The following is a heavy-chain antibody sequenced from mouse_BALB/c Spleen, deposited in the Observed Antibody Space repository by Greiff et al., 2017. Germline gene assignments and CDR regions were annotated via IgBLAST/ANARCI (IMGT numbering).Heavy chain of an antibody. D-gene: IGHD2-2*01. Sequence: EVKVEESGGGLVQPGGSRKLSCAASGFTFSSFGMHWVRQAPEKGLEWVAYISSGSSTIYYADTVKGRFTISRDNPKNTLFLQMTSLRSEDTAMYYCARRAYGYDDGWFAYWGQGTLVTVSA. J-gene: IGHJ3*01. V-gene: IGHV5-17*02. CDR3: ARRAYGYDDGWFAY. CDR1: GFTFSSFG. CDR2: ISSGSSTI.